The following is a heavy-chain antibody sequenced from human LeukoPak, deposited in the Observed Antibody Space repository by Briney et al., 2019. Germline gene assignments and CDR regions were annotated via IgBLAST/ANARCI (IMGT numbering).Heavy chain of an antibody. CDR2: IIPIFGTA. V-gene: IGHV1-69*13. CDR1: GGTFSSYA. J-gene: IGHJ4*02. Sequence: GASVKVSCKASGGTFSSYAISWVRQAPGQGLEWMGGIIPIFGTANYAQKFQGRVTITADESTSTAYMELSSLRSEDTAVYYCARGGGSEVSCYFDYWGQGTLVTVSS. CDR3: ARGGGSEVSCYFDY. D-gene: IGHD6-19*01.